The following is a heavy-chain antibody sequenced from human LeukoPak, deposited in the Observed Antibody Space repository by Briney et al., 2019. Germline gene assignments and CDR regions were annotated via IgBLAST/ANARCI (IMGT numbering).Heavy chain of an antibody. Sequence: ASVKVSCKVSGYTLTELSMHWVRQAPGKGLEWMGGFDPEDGETIYAQKFQGRVTMTEDTSTDTAYMELSSLRSEDTAVYYCATDPWGRAAAGVFDYWGQGTLVTVSS. V-gene: IGHV1-24*01. CDR1: GYTLTELS. CDR2: FDPEDGET. D-gene: IGHD6-13*01. CDR3: ATDPWGRAAAGVFDY. J-gene: IGHJ4*02.